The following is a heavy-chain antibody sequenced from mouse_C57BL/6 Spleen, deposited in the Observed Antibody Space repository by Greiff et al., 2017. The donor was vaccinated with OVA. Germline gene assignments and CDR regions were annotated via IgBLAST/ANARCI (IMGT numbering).Heavy chain of an antibody. CDR3: AREKTAQATGYYFDY. Sequence: VQLQQSGPGLVKPSQSLSLTCSVTGYSITSGYYWNWIRQFPGNKLEWMGYISYDGSNNYNPSLKNRISITRDTSKNQFFLKLNSVTTEDTATYYCAREKTAQATGYYFDYWGQGTTLTVSS. CDR1: GYSITSGYY. D-gene: IGHD3-2*02. J-gene: IGHJ2*01. CDR2: ISYDGSN. V-gene: IGHV3-6*01.